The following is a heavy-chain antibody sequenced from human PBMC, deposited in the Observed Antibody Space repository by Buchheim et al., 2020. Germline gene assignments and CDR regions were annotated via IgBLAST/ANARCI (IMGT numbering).Heavy chain of an antibody. V-gene: IGHV4-34*01. Sequence: QVQLQQWGAGLLKPSETLSLTCAVYGGSFSGYYWSWIRQPPGKGLEWIGEINHSGSTNYNPSLKSRVPISVEQSKNQFSLKLSSVTAADTAVYYCARVIDCSSTSCYTGAPSSDYWGQGTL. D-gene: IGHD2-2*02. CDR3: ARVIDCSSTSCYTGAPSSDY. CDR1: GGSFSGYY. CDR2: INHSGST. J-gene: IGHJ4*02.